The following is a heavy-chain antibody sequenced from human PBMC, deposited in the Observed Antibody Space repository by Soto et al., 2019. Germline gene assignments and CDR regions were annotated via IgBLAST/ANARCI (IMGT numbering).Heavy chain of an antibody. D-gene: IGHD2-8*01. CDR2: IIPVVGTT. CDR3: ARGLLYATTYFDY. Sequence: QVQLVQSGAEVKKPGSSVKVSCKASGDTFTTNGLNWVRQAPGQGLEWMGGIIPVVGTTKYAQKYQDRVTITGDKSTTTAYMELSSLRSDDTAVYYCARGLLYATTYFDYWGQGTPVTVSS. CDR1: GDTFTTNG. J-gene: IGHJ4*02. V-gene: IGHV1-69*06.